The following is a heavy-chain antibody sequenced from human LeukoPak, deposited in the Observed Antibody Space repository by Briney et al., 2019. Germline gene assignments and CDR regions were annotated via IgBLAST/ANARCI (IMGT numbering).Heavy chain of an antibody. CDR3: ARGVYGDYTIDY. CDR2: IYYSGST. V-gene: IGHV4-39*01. Sequence: SETLSLTCTVSGGSISSSSYYWGWIRQPPGKGLAWIGSIYYSGSTYYNPSLKSRVTISVDTSKNQFSLKLSSVTAADTAVYYCARGVYGDYTIDYWGQGTLVTVSS. J-gene: IGHJ4*02. CDR1: GGSISSSSYY. D-gene: IGHD4-17*01.